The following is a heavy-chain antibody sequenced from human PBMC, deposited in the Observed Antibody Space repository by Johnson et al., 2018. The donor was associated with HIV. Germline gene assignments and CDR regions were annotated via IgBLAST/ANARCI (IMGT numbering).Heavy chain of an antibody. J-gene: IGHJ3*02. CDR3: SRSSTVVTPHDI. Sequence: VQLVESGGGLVQPGGSLRLSCAASGFTFSSYWMSWVRQAPGKGLEWVANIKHDGSEKYYVDSVKGRFTISRDNAKNSLYLQMNSLRAEDTAMYYCSRSSTVVTPHDIWGQGTMVTVSS. D-gene: IGHD4-23*01. CDR1: GFTFSSYW. CDR2: IKHDGSEK. V-gene: IGHV3-7*01.